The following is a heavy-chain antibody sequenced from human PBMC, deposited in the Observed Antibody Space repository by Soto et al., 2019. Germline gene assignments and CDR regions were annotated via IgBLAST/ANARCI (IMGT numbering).Heavy chain of an antibody. Sequence: GGSLRLSCAASGFTFSSYAMSWVRQAPGKGLEWVSAISGSGGSTYYADSVKGRFTISRDNSKNTLYLQMNSLRAEDTAVYYCAKADFGVVSAEAYYYYMDVWGKGTTVTVS. V-gene: IGHV3-23*01. D-gene: IGHD3-3*01. CDR3: AKADFGVVSAEAYYYYMDV. CDR2: ISGSGGST. J-gene: IGHJ6*03. CDR1: GFTFSSYA.